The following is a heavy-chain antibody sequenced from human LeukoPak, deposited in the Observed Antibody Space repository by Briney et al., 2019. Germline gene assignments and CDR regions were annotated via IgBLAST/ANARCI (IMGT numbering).Heavy chain of an antibody. CDR3: ARGYNWNYYYYYGMDV. CDR2: IYSGGST. Sequence: GGSLRLSCAASGFTVSSNYMSWVRQAPGRGLEWVSVIYSGGSTYYADSVKGRFTISRDNSKNTLYLQMNSLRAEDTAVYYCARGYNWNYYYYYGMDVWGQGTTVTVPS. CDR1: GFTVSSNY. J-gene: IGHJ6*02. V-gene: IGHV3-53*01. D-gene: IGHD1-20*01.